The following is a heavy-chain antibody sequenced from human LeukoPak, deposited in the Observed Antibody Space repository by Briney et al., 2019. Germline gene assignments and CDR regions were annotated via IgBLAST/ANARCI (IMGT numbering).Heavy chain of an antibody. J-gene: IGHJ4*02. CDR1: GGSFSGYY. Sequence: SETLSLTCAGYGGSFSGYYWSWIRQPPGKGLEWIGEINHSGSTNYNPSLKSRVTISVDTSKNQFSLKLSSVTAADTAVYYCASAIAAAGLFDYWGQGTLVTVSS. V-gene: IGHV4-34*01. CDR3: ASAIAAAGLFDY. CDR2: INHSGST. D-gene: IGHD6-13*01.